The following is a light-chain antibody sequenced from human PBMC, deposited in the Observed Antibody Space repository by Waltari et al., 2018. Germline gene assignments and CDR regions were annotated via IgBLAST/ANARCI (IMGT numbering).Light chain of an antibody. V-gene: IGLV1-44*01. CDR1: RSNLGRNN. Sequence: QSLLTQPPSISGAPGPRVTISCSGGRSNLGRNNFNWYAQVPGTTPKLLMYRSDQRPSGVSDRFSGSKSGTAASLAITGLLSADEADYICATWDDSLNAWIFGGGTRLTVL. CDR2: RSD. J-gene: IGLJ2*01. CDR3: ATWDDSLNAWI.